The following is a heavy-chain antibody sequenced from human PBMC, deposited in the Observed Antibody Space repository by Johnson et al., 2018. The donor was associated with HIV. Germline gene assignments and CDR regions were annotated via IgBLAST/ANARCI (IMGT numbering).Heavy chain of an antibody. Sequence: EVQLVESGGGLVKPGGSLRVSCAASGFTFSNAWMSWVRQAPGKGLEWVGRIQRKIDGGTTDYAAPVTGRFSISRDDSKNTLYLQMNSLKTEDTAIYCCTTDANWNYGQGAFDVWGQGTTVTVSS. J-gene: IGHJ3*01. D-gene: IGHD1-7*01. CDR1: GFTFSNAW. CDR3: TTDANWNYGQGAFDV. V-gene: IGHV3-15*01. CDR2: IQRKIDGGTT.